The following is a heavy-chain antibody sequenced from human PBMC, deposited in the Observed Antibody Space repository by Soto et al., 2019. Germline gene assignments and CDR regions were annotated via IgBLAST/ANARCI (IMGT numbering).Heavy chain of an antibody. CDR2: ISSSSSYI. J-gene: IGHJ3*02. Sequence: GGSLRLSCAASGFTFSSCSMNWVRQAPGKGMEWVSSISSSSSYIYYADSVKGRFTISRDNAKNSLYLQMNSLRAEDTAVYYCARVGGDIVVVPAAIDAFDIWGQGTMVTVSS. D-gene: IGHD2-2*01. V-gene: IGHV3-21*01. CDR3: ARVGGDIVVVPAAIDAFDI. CDR1: GFTFSSCS.